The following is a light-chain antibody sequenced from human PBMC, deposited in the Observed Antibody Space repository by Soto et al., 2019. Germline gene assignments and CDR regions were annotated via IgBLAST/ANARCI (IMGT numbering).Light chain of an antibody. CDR2: GAS. V-gene: IGKV3-20*01. Sequence: EFVLTQSPGTLSLSPGERATLSCRASQSVSSSYLAWYQQKPGQAPRLLIYGASTRATGIPDRFSGSGSGTDFALTNSRLEPEDFALYYCQQYGSSPPLTFGGGTKVEIK. J-gene: IGKJ4*01. CDR3: QQYGSSPPLT. CDR1: QSVSSSY.